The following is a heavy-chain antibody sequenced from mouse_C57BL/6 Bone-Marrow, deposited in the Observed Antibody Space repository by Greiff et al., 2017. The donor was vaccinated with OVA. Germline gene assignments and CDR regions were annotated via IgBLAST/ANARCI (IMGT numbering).Heavy chain of an antibody. Sequence: QVQLQQSGAELVKPGASVTMSCKASGYTFTSYWITWVKQRPGQGLEWIGDIYPGSGSTNYNEKFKSKATLTVDTSSSTAYMQLSSLTSEDSAVYYCARCYGGYFDVWGTGTTVTVSS. CDR3: ARCYGGYFDV. V-gene: IGHV1-55*01. J-gene: IGHJ1*03. CDR1: GYTFTSYW. CDR2: IYPGSGST. D-gene: IGHD1-1*02.